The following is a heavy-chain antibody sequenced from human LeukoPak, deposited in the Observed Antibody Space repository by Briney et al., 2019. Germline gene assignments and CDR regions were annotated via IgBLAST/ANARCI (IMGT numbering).Heavy chain of an antibody. CDR1: GFTFSTYY. V-gene: IGHV3-74*03. J-gene: IGHJ6*02. CDR3: ARDPYSSGWYYYYGMDV. Sequence: GGSLRLSCAASGFTFSTYYTHWVRQAPGKGLLWVSRINRDGSFTTYADSVKGRFTISRDNAKNSLYLQMNSLRAEDTAVYYCARDPYSSGWYYYYGMDVWGQGTTVTVSS. D-gene: IGHD6-19*01. CDR2: INRDGSFT.